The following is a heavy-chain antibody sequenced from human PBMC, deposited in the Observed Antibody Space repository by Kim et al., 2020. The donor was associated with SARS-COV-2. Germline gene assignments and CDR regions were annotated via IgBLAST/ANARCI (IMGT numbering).Heavy chain of an antibody. CDR1: GYSFTSYW. Sequence: GESLKISCKGSGYSFTSYWIGWVRQMPGKGLEWMGIIYPGDSDTRYSPSFQGQVTISADKSISTAYLQWSSLKASDTAMYYCARGEFGVRGVITPPRYWGQGTLVTVSS. CDR2: IYPGDSDT. V-gene: IGHV5-51*01. J-gene: IGHJ4*02. CDR3: ARGEFGVRGVITPPRY. D-gene: IGHD3-10*01.